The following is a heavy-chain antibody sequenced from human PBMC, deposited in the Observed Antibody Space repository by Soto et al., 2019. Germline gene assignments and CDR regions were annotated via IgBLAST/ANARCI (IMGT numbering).Heavy chain of an antibody. V-gene: IGHV1-69*01. D-gene: IGHD3-10*01. Sequence: QVQLVQSGAEVKTPGSSVKVSCKASGGIFSTYAISWLRQAPGQGLELMGCIIPIFGTPNYAQRCQCRVTIAAEESSSTAYMELSRLRSEDTAAYYCARDRDDYGSGNYYNRIAFWGQGTLGTVSS. CDR1: GGIFSTYA. J-gene: IGHJ4*02. CDR2: IIPIFGTP. CDR3: ARDRDDYGSGNYYNRIAF.